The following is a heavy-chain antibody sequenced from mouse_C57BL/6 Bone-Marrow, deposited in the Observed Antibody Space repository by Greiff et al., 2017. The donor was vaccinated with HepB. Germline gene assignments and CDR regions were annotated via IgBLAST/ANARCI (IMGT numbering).Heavy chain of an antibody. V-gene: IGHV5-9-1*02. CDR3: TRDPLSYGSSPSFDY. Sequence: EVQGVESGEGLVKPGGSLKLSCAASGFTFSSYAMSWVRQTPEKRLEWVAYISSGGDYIYYADTVKGRFTISRDNARNTLYLQMSSLKSEDTAMYYCTRDPLSYGSSPSFDYWGQGTTLTVSS. D-gene: IGHD1-1*01. J-gene: IGHJ2*01. CDR2: ISSGGDYI. CDR1: GFTFSSYA.